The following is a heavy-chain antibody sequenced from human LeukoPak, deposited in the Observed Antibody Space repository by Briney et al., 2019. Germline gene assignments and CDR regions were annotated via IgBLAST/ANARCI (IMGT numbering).Heavy chain of an antibody. J-gene: IGHJ5*02. D-gene: IGHD6-6*01. CDR1: GFTFSSYS. V-gene: IGHV3-21*01. Sequence: GGSLRLSCAASGFTFSSYSMKWVRHAPGKGLEGVSSISSSYSNIQYADSVKGRFTTSRDNAKTLLYLQMNSLRAEDTAVYYCARDYTRGIAARPLNWFDPWGQGTLVTVSS. CDR3: ARDYTRGIAARPLNWFDP. CDR2: ISSSYSNI.